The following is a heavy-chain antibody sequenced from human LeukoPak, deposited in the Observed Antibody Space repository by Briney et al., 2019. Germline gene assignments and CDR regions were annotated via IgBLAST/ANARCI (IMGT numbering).Heavy chain of an antibody. CDR2: ISFDGSNK. CDR3: ARDPDYGGNGRLGFEY. J-gene: IGHJ4*02. Sequence: GGSLRLSCAASGFTFTAYALHWVRQAPGKGLEWVALISFDGSNKYYADSVKGRFTISRDNSNNTLYLQMNSPRADDTAVYYCARDPDYGGNGRLGFEYWGQGTLVTVSS. CDR1: GFTFTAYA. V-gene: IGHV3-30-3*01. D-gene: IGHD4-23*01.